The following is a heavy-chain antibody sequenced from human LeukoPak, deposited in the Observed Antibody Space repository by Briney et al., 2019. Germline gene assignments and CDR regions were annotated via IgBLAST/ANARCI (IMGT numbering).Heavy chain of an antibody. V-gene: IGHV4-59*01. J-gene: IGHJ4*02. CDR1: GGSISSYY. CDR3: ARLFDSSSSFCFDY. CDR2: IYYSGST. D-gene: IGHD6-6*01. Sequence: SETLSLTCTVSGGSISSYYWSWIRQPPGKGLEWIGYIYYSGSTNYNPSLKSRVTISVDTSKNQFSLKLSSVTAADTAVYYCARLFDSSSSFCFDYWGQGTLVTVSS.